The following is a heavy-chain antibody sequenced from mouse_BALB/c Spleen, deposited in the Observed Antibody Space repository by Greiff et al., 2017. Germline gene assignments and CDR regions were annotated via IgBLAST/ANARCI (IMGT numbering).Heavy chain of an antibody. CDR1: GYTFTSYW. D-gene: IGHD1-1*01. CDR2: INPSNGRT. CDR3: ARSGTTVGPAY. V-gene: IGHV1S81*02. J-gene: IGHJ3*01. Sequence: VKLMESGAELVKPGASVKLSCKASGYTFTSYWMHWVKQRPGQGLEWIGEINPSNGRTNYNEKFKSKATLTVDKSSSTAYMQLSSLTSEDSAVYYCARSGTTVGPAYWGQGTLVTVSA.